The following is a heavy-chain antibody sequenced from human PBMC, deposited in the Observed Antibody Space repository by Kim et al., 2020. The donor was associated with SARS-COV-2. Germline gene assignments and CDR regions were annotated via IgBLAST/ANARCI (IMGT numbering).Heavy chain of an antibody. D-gene: IGHD6-13*01. CDR3: ASTREIVAAGTGMDV. V-gene: IGHV4-4*09. J-gene: IGHJ6*02. Sequence: NPTLMSRVTISVDPSTNLFSLKLSSVTAADTAVYYCASTREIVAAGTGMDVWGQGTTVTVSS.